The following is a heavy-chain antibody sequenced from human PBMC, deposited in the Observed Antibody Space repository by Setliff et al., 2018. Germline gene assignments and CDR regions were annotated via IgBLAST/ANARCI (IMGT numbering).Heavy chain of an antibody. CDR3: ARHRRDSSGNYFVGLYYFDY. D-gene: IGHD3-22*01. CDR1: GGSFSGYY. J-gene: IGHJ4*02. CDR2: INHSGST. Sequence: PSETLSLTCAVYGGSFSGYYWSWIRQPPGKGLEWIGEINHSGSTNYNPSLRTRVSISVDTSKNHFSLRLSSVTAADTAVYYCARHRRDSSGNYFVGLYYFDYWGQGTPVTVSS. V-gene: IGHV4-34*01.